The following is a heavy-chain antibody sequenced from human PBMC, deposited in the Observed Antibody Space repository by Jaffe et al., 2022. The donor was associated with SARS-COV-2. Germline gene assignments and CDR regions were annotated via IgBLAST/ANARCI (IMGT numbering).Heavy chain of an antibody. J-gene: IGHJ4*02. V-gene: IGHV3-7*01. CDR3: VTGVDFHWYLSSGF. CDR1: GFSFHNYW. Sequence: EVQLVESGGALVQPEGSLRLSCAASGFSFHNYWMGWVRQAPGKGLEWVAIINQDSSKRYYLDSLKGRFTISRDNAKNSHYLQMNNLRVEDTAVYYCVTGVDFHWYLSSGFWGQGTLVTVSS. D-gene: IGHD3-9*01. CDR2: INQDSSKR.